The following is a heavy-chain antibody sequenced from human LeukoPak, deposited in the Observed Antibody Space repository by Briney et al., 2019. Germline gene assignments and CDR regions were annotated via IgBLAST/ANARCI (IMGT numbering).Heavy chain of an antibody. V-gene: IGHV3-23*01. D-gene: IGHD2-8*01. CDR3: AKDPDCTSGVCYTYFDY. CDR2: ISGSGGST. CDR1: GFTFCNYA. Sequence: GGALRLSFTASGFTFCNYAMSWVRQAPGEGVEWGSAISGSGGSTYYADSVKGRFTISRDNSKNTLYLQVSSLRAEDTAVYYCAKDPDCTSGVCYTYFDYWGQGTLVTVSS. J-gene: IGHJ4*02.